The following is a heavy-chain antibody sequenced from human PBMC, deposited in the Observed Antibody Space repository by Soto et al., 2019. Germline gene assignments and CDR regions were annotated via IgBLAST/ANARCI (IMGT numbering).Heavy chain of an antibody. D-gene: IGHD3-3*01. Sequence: QIQLQESGPGLVKPSETLSLTCSVSGDSIDSGNSYLNWLRPPPGKGLEWIGYTYYTGSITYNHSLKSRVTISLDTSKNQFSLKLTSVTAADTAVYYCARSPRHRFECDYWCQGALVTVSS. CDR2: TYYTGSI. J-gene: IGHJ4*02. CDR3: ARSPRHRFECDY. CDR1: GDSIDSGNSY. V-gene: IGHV4-61*01.